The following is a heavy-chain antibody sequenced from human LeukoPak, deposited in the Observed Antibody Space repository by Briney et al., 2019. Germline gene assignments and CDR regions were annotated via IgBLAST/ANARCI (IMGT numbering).Heavy chain of an antibody. V-gene: IGHV1-69*04. CDR2: IIPILGIA. CDR1: GGTFSSYA. J-gene: IGHJ4*02. D-gene: IGHD2-15*01. CDR3: ASQGYCSGGSCYSTNFDY. Sequence: APVKVSCKASGGTFSSYAISWVRQAPGQGLEWMGRIIPILGIANYAQKFQGRATITADKSTSTAYMELSSLRSEDTAVYYCASQGYCSGGSCYSTNFDYWGQGTLVTVSS.